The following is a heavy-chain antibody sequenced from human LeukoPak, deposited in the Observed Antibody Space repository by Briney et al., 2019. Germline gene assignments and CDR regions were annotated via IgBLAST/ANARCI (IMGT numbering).Heavy chain of an antibody. V-gene: IGHV1-69*06. Sequence: AVKVSCKASGGTFSSYAISWVRQAPGQGLEWMGGIIPIFGTANYAQKFQGRVTITADKSTSTAYMELSSLRPEDTAVYYCARKSAGTPNFNYYYYGMDVWGKGTTVTVSS. D-gene: IGHD3-10*01. CDR3: ARKSAGTPNFNYYYYGMDV. CDR2: IIPIFGTA. J-gene: IGHJ6*04. CDR1: GGTFSSYA.